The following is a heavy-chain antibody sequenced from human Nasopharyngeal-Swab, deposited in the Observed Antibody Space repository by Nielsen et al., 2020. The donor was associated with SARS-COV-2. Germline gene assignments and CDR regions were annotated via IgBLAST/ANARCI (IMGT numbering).Heavy chain of an antibody. V-gene: IGHV1-69*06. J-gene: IGHJ6*03. Sequence: WVRQAPGQGLEWMGRIIPIFGTANYAQKFQGRVTITADKSTSTAYMELSSLRSEDTAVYYCARVGDYTGYYYYYMDVWGKGTTVTVSS. D-gene: IGHD4-17*01. CDR2: IIPIFGTA. CDR3: ARVGDYTGYYYYYMDV.